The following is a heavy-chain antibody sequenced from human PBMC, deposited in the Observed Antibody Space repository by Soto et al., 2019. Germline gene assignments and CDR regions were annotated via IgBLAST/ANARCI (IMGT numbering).Heavy chain of an antibody. CDR1: GGSISSGDYY. CDR3: ARDKNGCSNSSCYGMDV. J-gene: IGHJ6*02. CDR2: IYYSGYT. Sequence: SETLSLTCTVSGGSISSGDYYWSWIRQPPGKGLEWIGYIYYSGYTYYNPSLKSRVSISVDTSKNQFSLQLTSVTAADTAVYYCARDKNGCSNSSCYGMDVWGQGTTVTVSS. D-gene: IGHD2-2*01. V-gene: IGHV4-30-4*01.